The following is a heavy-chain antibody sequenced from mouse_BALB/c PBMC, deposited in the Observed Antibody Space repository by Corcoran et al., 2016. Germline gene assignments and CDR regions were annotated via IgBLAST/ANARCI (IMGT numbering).Heavy chain of an antibody. Sequence: QIRLVQSGPELKKPGETVKISCKASGYTFTNYGMNWVKQAPGKGLKWMGWINTYTGEPTYADDFKGRFAFSLETSASTAYLQINNLKNEDTATYFCARWGNYYFDYWGQGTTLTVSS. CDR2: INTYTGEP. CDR3: ARWGNYYFDY. J-gene: IGHJ2*01. CDR1: GYTFTNYG. D-gene: IGHD2-1*01. V-gene: IGHV9-3-1*01.